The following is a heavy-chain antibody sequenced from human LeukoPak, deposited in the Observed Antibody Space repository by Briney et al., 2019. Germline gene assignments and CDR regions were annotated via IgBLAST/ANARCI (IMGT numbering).Heavy chain of an antibody. J-gene: IGHJ6*02. CDR3: ATDIVVVPAAQPAYYYYGMDV. V-gene: IGHV3-23*01. Sequence: GGSLRLSCAASGFTFSSYAMSWVRQAPGKGLEWVSAISGSGGSTYYADSVKGGFTISRDNSKNTLYLQMNSLRAEDTAVYYCATDIVVVPAAQPAYYYYGMDVWGQGTTVTVSS. CDR1: GFTFSSYA. D-gene: IGHD2-2*01. CDR2: ISGSGGST.